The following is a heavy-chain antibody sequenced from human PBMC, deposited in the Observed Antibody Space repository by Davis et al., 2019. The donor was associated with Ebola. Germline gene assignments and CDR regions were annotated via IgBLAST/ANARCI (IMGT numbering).Heavy chain of an antibody. CDR3: ARTSIVGTTTTASDI. CDR2: ISAYNGNT. V-gene: IGHV1-18*01. J-gene: IGHJ3*02. CDR1: GYSFNNYA. Sequence: ASVKVSCKASGYSFNNYAISWVRQAPGQGLEWMGWISAYNGNTNYAQKVQGRVTMTTDTSTGTAYLYLRSLRSDDTAVYFCARTSIVGTTTTASDIWDQWTMVTVSS. D-gene: IGHD1-26*01.